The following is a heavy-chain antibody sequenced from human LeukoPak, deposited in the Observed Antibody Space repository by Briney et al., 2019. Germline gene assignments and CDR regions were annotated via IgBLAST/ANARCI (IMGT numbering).Heavy chain of an antibody. CDR2: ISSSSSYI. D-gene: IGHD3-10*01. V-gene: IGHV3-21*01. CDR3: ARAANPRYYYGSGSYYRN. Sequence: GGSLRLSCAASGFTFSSYSMNWVRQAPGKGLEWVSSISSSSSYIYYADSVKGRFTISRDNAKNSLYLQMNSLRAEDRAVYYCARAANPRYYYGSGSYYRNWGQGTLVTVSS. CDR1: GFTFSSYS. J-gene: IGHJ4*02.